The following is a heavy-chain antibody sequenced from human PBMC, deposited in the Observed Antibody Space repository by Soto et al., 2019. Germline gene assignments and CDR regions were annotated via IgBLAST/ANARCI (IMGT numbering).Heavy chain of an antibody. V-gene: IGHV1-69*13. CDR2: IIPIFGTA. D-gene: IGHD6-25*01. CDR3: ARDRLVAYYYGMDV. Sequence: GASVKVSCKASGGTFSSYAISWVRQAPGQGLEWMGGIIPIFGTANYAQKFQGRVTITADESTSTAYMELSSLRSEDTAVYYCARDRLVAYYYGMDVWGQGTTVTVSS. J-gene: IGHJ6*02. CDR1: GGTFSSYA.